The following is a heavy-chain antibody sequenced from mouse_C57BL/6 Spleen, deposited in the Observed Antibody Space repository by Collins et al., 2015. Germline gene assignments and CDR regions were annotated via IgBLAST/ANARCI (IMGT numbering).Heavy chain of an antibody. J-gene: IGHJ4*01. Sequence: DVQLQESGPGLVKPSQSLSLTCSVTGYSITSGYYWNWIRQFPGNKLEWMGYISYDGSNNYNPSLKNRISITRDTSKNQFFLKLNSVTTEDTATYYCARPLRYYAMDYWGQGTSVTVSS. CDR3: ARPLRYYAMDY. CDR2: ISYDGSN. V-gene: IGHV3-6*01. CDR1: GYSITSGYY. D-gene: IGHD1-1*01.